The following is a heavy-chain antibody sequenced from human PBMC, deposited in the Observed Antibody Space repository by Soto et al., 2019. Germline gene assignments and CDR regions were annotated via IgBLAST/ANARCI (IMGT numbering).Heavy chain of an antibody. D-gene: IGHD6-6*01. Sequence: SETLSLTCTVSGGSISSYYWSWIRQPPGKGLEWIGYIYYSGSTNYNPSLKSRVTMTRDTSTSTVYMELSSLRSEDTAVYYCAREIGVMGIAARPGRGAFDIWGQGTMVTVSS. CDR2: IYYSGST. CDR3: AREIGVMGIAARPGRGAFDI. J-gene: IGHJ3*02. V-gene: IGHV4-59*01. CDR1: GGSISSYY.